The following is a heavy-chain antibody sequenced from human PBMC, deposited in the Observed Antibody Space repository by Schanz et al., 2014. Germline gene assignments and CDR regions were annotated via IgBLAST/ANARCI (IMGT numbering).Heavy chain of an antibody. CDR3: ARGGGPEDVFDI. CDR1: GGTFSSFG. D-gene: IGHD5-12*01. CDR2: IIPSLGIV. V-gene: IGHV1-69*04. Sequence: QVQLVQSGAEVKKPGASVKVSCKASGGTFSSFGINWVRQAPGQGLEWMGRIIPSLGIVNYAQRFQDRVRITADKSTSTAYMELSSLRSDDTAVYYCARGGGPEDVFDIWGQGTILTVSS. J-gene: IGHJ3*02.